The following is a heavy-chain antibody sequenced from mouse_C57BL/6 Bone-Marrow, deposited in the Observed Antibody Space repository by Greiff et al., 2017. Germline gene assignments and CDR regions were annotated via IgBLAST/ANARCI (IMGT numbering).Heavy chain of an antibody. CDR2: IDPETGGT. V-gene: IGHV1-15*01. CDR1: GYTFTDYE. Sequence: VKLVESGAELVRPGASVTLSCKASGYTFTDYEMHWVKQTPVHGLEWIGAIDPETGGTAYNQKFKGKAILTADKSSSTAYMELRSLTSEDSAVYYCTPLTAQATWGQGTLVTVSA. J-gene: IGHJ3*01. D-gene: IGHD3-2*02. CDR3: TPLTAQAT.